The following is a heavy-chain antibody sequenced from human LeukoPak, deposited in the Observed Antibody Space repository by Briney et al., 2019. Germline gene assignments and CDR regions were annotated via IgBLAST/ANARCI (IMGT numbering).Heavy chain of an antibody. J-gene: IGHJ5*01. CDR3: ARDRYTWHDRDWFDS. Sequence: PSETLSLTCTVSGDSISTSYLSWIRQPAGKRMEWIGRIFASGETNYNPSLESRVIMSRDTSNNQFFLRLTSVTAADTAVYYCARDRYTWHDRDWFDSWGQGTLVTVSS. V-gene: IGHV4-4*07. CDR1: GDSISTSY. D-gene: IGHD1-20*01. CDR2: IFASGET.